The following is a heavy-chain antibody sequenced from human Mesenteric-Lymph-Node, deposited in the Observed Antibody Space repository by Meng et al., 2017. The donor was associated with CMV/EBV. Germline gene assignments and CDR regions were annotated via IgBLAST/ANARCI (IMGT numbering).Heavy chain of an antibody. J-gene: IGHJ6*02. CDR3: ARAPIFRLEEPIAVLGMDV. V-gene: IGHV1-2*02. Sequence: ASVKVSCKTSGYTFTGYYIHWVRQASGQGLEWMGWINPNNGGTKYSQKFQGRVTMNSDTSTSTAYMELSRMRSDDTAVYYCARAPIFRLEEPIAVLGMDVWGQGTTVTVSS. CDR1: GYTFTGYY. D-gene: IGHD6-19*01. CDR2: INPNNGGT.